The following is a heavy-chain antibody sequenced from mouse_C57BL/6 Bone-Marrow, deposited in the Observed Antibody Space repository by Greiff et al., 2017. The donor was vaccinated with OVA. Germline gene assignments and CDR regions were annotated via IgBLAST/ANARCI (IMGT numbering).Heavy chain of an antibody. CDR2: IDPETGGT. V-gene: IGHV1-15*01. CDR3: TRFPVLWFYYAMDY. CDR1: GYTFTDYE. Sequence: QVQLQQSGAELVRPGASVTLSCKASGYTFTDYEMHWVKQTPVHGLEWIGAIDPETGGTAYNQKFKGKAILTVDKSSSTAYMELLSLTSEDSAVYFCTRFPVLWFYYAMDYWGPGASVTASS. D-gene: IGHD2-2*01. J-gene: IGHJ4*01.